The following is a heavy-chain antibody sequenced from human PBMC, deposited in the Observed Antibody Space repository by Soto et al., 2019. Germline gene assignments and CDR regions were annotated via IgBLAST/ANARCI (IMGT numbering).Heavy chain of an antibody. V-gene: IGHV3-23*01. CDR3: AKTGGIATVDY. CDR1: GFTFSSYA. J-gene: IGHJ4*02. D-gene: IGHD6-25*01. CDR2: ISYSGST. Sequence: EVQVLESGGGLVQPGGSLRLSCAASGFTFSSYAMSWVRQAPGKGLEWVSAISYSGSTYYADSVKGRFTISRDNSKNTMYLQMNSLRAEDTAVYYCAKTGGIATVDYWGQGTLVTVSS.